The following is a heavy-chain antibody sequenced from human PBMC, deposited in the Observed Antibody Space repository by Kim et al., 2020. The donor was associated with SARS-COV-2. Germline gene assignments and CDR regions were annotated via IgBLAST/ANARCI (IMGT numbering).Heavy chain of an antibody. CDR3: ARDTERYTAAGTTEFDP. J-gene: IGHJ5*02. CDR1: GFTFSSYA. D-gene: IGHD6-13*01. CDR2: ISYDGSNK. V-gene: IGHV3-30-3*01. Sequence: GGSLRLSCAASGFTFSSYAMHWVRQAPGKGLEWVAVISYDGSNKYYADSVKGRFTISRDNSKNTLYLQMNSLRAEDTAVYYCARDTERYTAAGTTEFDPWGQGTLVTVSS.